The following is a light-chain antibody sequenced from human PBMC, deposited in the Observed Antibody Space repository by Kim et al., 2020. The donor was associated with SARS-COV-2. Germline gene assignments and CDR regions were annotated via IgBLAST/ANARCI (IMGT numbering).Light chain of an antibody. J-gene: IGLJ3*02. V-gene: IGLV3-10*01. Sequence: SYELTQPPSVSVSPGQTARITCSGDAFPKKYAYWYQQKSGQAPVLVIYEDSKRPSEIPERFSGSSSGTMATLTISGAQVEDEADYYCYSTDSSGNHWVFG. CDR2: EDS. CDR3: YSTDSSGNHWV. CDR1: AFPKKY.